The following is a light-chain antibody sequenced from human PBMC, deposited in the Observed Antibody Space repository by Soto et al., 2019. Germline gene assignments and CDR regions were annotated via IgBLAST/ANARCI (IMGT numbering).Light chain of an antibody. CDR1: QGVSRNY. J-gene: IGKJ3*01. CDR3: QHYGSSPFT. CDR2: GAS. V-gene: IGKV3-20*01. Sequence: EIVLTQSPGTLSLSPGERATLSSRASQGVSRNYLAWYQQKPGQAPRLLVYGASIRATGIPDRFSGSGSGTDLTLTISRVEPEDFAVYYCQHYGSSPFTFGPGTRVDIK.